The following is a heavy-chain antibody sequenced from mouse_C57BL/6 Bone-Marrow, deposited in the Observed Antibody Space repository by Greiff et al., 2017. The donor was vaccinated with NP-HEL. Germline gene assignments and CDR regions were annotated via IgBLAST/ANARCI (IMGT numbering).Heavy chain of an antibody. J-gene: IGHJ2*01. Sequence: QVQLQQPGAELVKPGASVKLSCKASGYTFTSYWMHWVKQRPGQGLEWIGMIHPNSGSTNYNEKFKSKATLTVDKSSSTAYMQLSSLASADSAVYYCARGPLYYYGSSYLDYWGQGTTLTVSS. CDR3: ARGPLYYYGSSYLDY. V-gene: IGHV1-64*01. CDR1: GYTFTSYW. D-gene: IGHD1-1*01. CDR2: IHPNSGST.